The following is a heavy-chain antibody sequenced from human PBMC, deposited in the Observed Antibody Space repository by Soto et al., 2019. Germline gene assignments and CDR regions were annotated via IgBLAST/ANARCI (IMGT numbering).Heavy chain of an antibody. J-gene: IGHJ4*02. CDR3: ARRKTKGDGLYYFDY. D-gene: IGHD2-8*01. Sequence: SETLSLTCTVSGGSISSYYWSWIRQPPGKGLEWIGYIYYSGSTNYNPSLKSRVTISVDTSKNQFSLKLSSVTAADTAVYYCARRKTKGDGLYYFDYWGQGTLVTVSS. V-gene: IGHV4-59*08. CDR1: GGSISSYY. CDR2: IYYSGST.